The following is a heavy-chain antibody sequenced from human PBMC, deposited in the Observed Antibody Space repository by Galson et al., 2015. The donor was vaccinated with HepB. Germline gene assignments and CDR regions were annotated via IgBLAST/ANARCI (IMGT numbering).Heavy chain of an antibody. V-gene: IGHV1-58*01. D-gene: IGHD2-21*02. J-gene: IGHJ5*02. CDR3: AADFYCGGDCYPGPGWFDP. Sequence: SVKVSCKASGFTFTSSAVQWVRQARGQRLEWIGWIVVGSGNTNYAQKFQERVTITRDMSTSTAYMELSSLRSEDTAVYYCAADFYCGGDCYPGPGWFDPWGQGTLVTVSS. CDR1: GFTFTSSA. CDR2: IVVGSGNT.